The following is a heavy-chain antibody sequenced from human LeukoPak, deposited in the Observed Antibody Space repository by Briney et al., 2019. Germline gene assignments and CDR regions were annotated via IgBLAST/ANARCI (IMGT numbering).Heavy chain of an antibody. D-gene: IGHD3-10*01. CDR3: AKDRQGFGFGEQLDYYYMDV. CDR1: EFTFNGYA. CDR2: ISGSGGST. V-gene: IGHV3-23*01. J-gene: IGHJ6*03. Sequence: GGSLRLSCVASEFTFNGYAMSWVRQVPGKGLEWASVISGSGGSTYYADSVKGRFTISRDNSKNTLYLQINSLRAEDTAVYYCAKDRQGFGFGEQLDYYYMDVWGKGTTVTVSS.